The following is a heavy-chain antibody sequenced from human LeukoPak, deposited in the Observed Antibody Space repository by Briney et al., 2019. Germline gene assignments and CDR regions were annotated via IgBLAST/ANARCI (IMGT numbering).Heavy chain of an antibody. Sequence: SETLSLTCTVSGGSISSYYWSWIRQPPGKGLEWIGSIYYSGSTYYNPSLKSRVTISVDTSKNQFSLKLSSVTAADTAVYYCARVREVQRPRGLGSRGYYYYFDYGGKGPLATVPS. D-gene: IGHD3-22*01. J-gene: IGHJ4*02. CDR3: ARVREVQRPRGLGSRGYYYYFDY. CDR2: IYYSGST. V-gene: IGHV4-59*12. CDR1: GGSISSYY.